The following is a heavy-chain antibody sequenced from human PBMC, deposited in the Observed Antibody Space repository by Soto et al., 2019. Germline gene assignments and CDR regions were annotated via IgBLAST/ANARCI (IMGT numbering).Heavy chain of an antibody. CDR3: AKLPTNNWSNNWFDP. J-gene: IGHJ5*02. CDR2: IYYSGST. D-gene: IGHD1-1*01. CDR1: GYSISSDNY. Sequence: SETLSLTCVVSGYSISSDNYWGWIRQPPGKGLEWIGYIYYSGSTYYNPSLKSRVTMSVDTSKNQFSVTLGSVTAVDTAVYYCAKLPTNNWSNNWFDPWGQGTLVTVS. V-gene: IGHV4-28*01.